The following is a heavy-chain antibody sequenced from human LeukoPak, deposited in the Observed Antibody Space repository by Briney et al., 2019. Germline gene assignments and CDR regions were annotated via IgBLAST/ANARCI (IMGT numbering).Heavy chain of an antibody. CDR3: AKDFSATVYGSGSYYKPRMREFDY. V-gene: IGHV3-30*02. J-gene: IGHJ4*02. Sequence: PGGSLRLSCAASGFTFSSYGMHWVRQAPGKGLEWVAFIRYDGSNKYYADSVKGRFTISRDNSKNTLYLQMNSLRAEGTAVYYCAKDFSATVYGSGSYYKPRMREFDYWGQGTLVTVSS. CDR1: GFTFSSYG. D-gene: IGHD3-10*01. CDR2: IRYDGSNK.